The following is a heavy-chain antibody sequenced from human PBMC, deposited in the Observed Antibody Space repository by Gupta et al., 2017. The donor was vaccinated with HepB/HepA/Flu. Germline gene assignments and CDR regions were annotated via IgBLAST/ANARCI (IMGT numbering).Heavy chain of an antibody. CDR3: AKGEHRTWSYYTPGLDY. D-gene: IGHD1-26*01. CDR1: GFTFSSYG. J-gene: IGHJ4*02. CDR2: ISYDGSNK. V-gene: IGHV3-30*18. Sequence: QVQLVESGGGVVQPGRSLRLSCAASGFTFSSYGMHWVRQAPGKGLEWVAVISYDGSNKYYADSVKGRFTISRDNSKNTLYLQMNSLRAEDTAVYYCAKGEHRTWSYYTPGLDYWGQGTLVTVSS.